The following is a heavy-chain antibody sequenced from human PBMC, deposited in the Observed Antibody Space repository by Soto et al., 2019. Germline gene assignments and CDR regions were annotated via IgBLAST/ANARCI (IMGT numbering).Heavy chain of an antibody. J-gene: IGHJ6*03. V-gene: IGHV4-59*02. CDR2: IYYTGST. CDR1: GGSVSSYY. D-gene: IGHD6-13*01. CDR3: AKVASSSHPLYYNYIDV. Sequence: SETLSLTCTVSGGSVSSYYWSWIRQPPGKGLEYIGYIYYTGSTNYHPSLESRVTISVDTSKNQFSLKLSSVTAADTALYYCAKVASSSHPLYYNYIDVWGKGTTVTVSS.